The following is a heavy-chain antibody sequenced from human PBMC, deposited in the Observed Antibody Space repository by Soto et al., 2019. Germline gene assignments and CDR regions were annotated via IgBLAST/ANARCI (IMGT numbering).Heavy chain of an antibody. CDR3: ASEYYDFWGGYYWAYYCYYCVDV. CDR1: GFTFSSYA. Sequence: GGSLRLSCAASGFTFSSYAMHWVRQAPGKGLEWVAVISYDGSNKYYADSVKGRFTISRDNSKNTLYLQMNSLRAEDTAVYYCASEYYDFWGGYYWAYYCYYCVDVWGQGTRVNV. CDR2: ISYDGSNK. J-gene: IGHJ6*01. D-gene: IGHD3-3*01. V-gene: IGHV3-30-3*01.